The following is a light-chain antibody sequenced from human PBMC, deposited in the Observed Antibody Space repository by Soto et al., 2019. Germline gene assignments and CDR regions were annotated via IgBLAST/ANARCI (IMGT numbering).Light chain of an antibody. J-gene: IGLJ1*01. CDR2: DVS. CDR1: SGDVIGYNY. Sequence: QSVLTQPASVSGSPGQSITIACTGTSGDVIGYNYVSWYQQHPGKAPKFMIYDVSNRPSGVSNRFSGSKSGNTASLTISGLQAEVEADYYCTSYTTSNTRQIVFGTGTKVTVL. CDR3: TSYTTSNTRQIV. V-gene: IGLV2-14*01.